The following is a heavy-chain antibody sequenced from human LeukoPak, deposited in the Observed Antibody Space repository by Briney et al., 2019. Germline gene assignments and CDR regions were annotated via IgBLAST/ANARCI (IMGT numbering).Heavy chain of an antibody. CDR3: ARESVLTAIPLDY. Sequence: ASVNVSCTASGYTFTSYYMHWVRQAPGQGLEWMGIINPSGGSTSYAQKFQGRVTMTRDTSTSTVYMELSSLRSEDTAVYYCARESVLTAIPLDYWGQGTLVTVSS. CDR1: GYTFTSYY. V-gene: IGHV1-46*01. J-gene: IGHJ4*02. CDR2: INPSGGST. D-gene: IGHD2-21*02.